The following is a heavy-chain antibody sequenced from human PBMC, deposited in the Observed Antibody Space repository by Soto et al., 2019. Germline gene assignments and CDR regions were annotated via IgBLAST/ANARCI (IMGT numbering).Heavy chain of an antibody. CDR3: ARDHGLSSYAFDI. CDR2: ISSSSSYI. Sequence: EEQLVESGGGLVKPGGSLRLSCAASGFTFSSYSMNWVRQAPGKGLEWVSSISSSSSYIYYADSVKGRFTISRDNAKNSLYLQMNSLRAEDTAVYYCARDHGLSSYAFDIWGQGTMVTVSS. CDR1: GFTFSSYS. D-gene: IGHD2-15*01. J-gene: IGHJ3*02. V-gene: IGHV3-21*01.